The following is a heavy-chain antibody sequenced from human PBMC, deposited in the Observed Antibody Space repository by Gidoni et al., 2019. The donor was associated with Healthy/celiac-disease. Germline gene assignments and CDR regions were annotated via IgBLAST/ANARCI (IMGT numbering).Heavy chain of an antibody. V-gene: IGHV3-48*02. J-gene: IGHJ4*02. CDR1: GFTFSSYS. Sequence: EVQLVESGGGLVQPGGSLRLSCAASGFTFSSYSMNWVRQAPGKGLEWVSYISSSSSTIYYADSVKGRFTISRDNAKNSLYLQMNSLGDEDTAVYYCARDSSSFGDHYFDYWGQGTLVTVSS. D-gene: IGHD6-13*01. CDR3: ARDSSSFGDHYFDY. CDR2: ISSSSSTI.